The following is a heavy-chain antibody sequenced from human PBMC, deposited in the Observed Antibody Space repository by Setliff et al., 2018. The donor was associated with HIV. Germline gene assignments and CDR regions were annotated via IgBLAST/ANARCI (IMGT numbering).Heavy chain of an antibody. Sequence: ASVKVSCKTSGYTFTGYHMHWVRQAPGQGLEWMGWINPNSGGTIYAQKFQDRVTMTRDTSSSTAYMELSRLRSDDTAVDYCATGRDSSGYYFLADYWGRGTLVTV. CDR1: GYTFTGYH. CDR2: INPNSGGT. CDR3: ATGRDSSGYYFLADY. V-gene: IGHV1-2*02. J-gene: IGHJ4*02. D-gene: IGHD3-22*01.